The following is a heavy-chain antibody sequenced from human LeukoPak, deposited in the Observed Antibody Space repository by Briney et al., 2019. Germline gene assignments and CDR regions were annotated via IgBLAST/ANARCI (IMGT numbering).Heavy chain of an antibody. V-gene: IGHV3-66*01. CDR1: GVTVSDNY. CDR2: FYSGGST. J-gene: IGHJ1*01. CDR3: ASSSWSSEYFHY. Sequence: GGSLRLSCAASGVTVSDNYMSWVRQAPGKGLEWVSVFYSGGSTRYADSVKGRFTISRDNSKNTLYLQLNSLRAEDTAVYFCASSSWSSEYFHYWGQGTLVTVSS. D-gene: IGHD6-13*01.